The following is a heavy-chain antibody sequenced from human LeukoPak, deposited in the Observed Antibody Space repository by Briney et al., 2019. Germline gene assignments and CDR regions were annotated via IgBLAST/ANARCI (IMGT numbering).Heavy chain of an antibody. Sequence: ASVKVSCKASGYTFTGYYMHWVRQAPGQGLEWMGWINPNSGGTNYAQKFQGRVTMTRDTSISTAYMELSRLRSDDTAVYYRARNDKARIAVAGTGYWGQGTLVTVSS. V-gene: IGHV1-2*02. CDR1: GYTFTGYY. D-gene: IGHD6-19*01. CDR3: ARNDKARIAVAGTGY. CDR2: INPNSGGT. J-gene: IGHJ4*02.